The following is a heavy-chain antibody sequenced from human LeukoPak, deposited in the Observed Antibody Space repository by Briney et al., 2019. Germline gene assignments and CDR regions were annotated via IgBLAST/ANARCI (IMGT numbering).Heavy chain of an antibody. CDR2: ISSSSSYI. D-gene: IGHD3-22*01. CDR1: GFTFSSYS. J-gene: IGHJ4*02. Sequence: GGSLRLSCAASGFTFSSYSMNWVRQAPGKGLEWVSSISSSSSYIYYADSVKGRFTISRDNAKNSLYLQMNSLRAEDTAVYYCAREPKTYCYDSSGYYALDYWGQGTLVTVSS. CDR3: AREPKTYCYDSSGYYALDY. V-gene: IGHV3-21*01.